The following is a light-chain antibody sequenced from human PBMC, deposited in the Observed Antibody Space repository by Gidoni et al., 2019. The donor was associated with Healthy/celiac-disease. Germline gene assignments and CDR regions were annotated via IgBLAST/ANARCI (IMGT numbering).Light chain of an antibody. Sequence: DIKMTQSPSSLSASVGARATITCRESQSISSYLKCYQQKPGKARKLLILAATSLQSGVPSRFSGGGSGTYFTLTISSLQPEDFATYYCQQSYSTPTFGGGTKVEIK. CDR2: AAT. V-gene: IGKV1-39*01. J-gene: IGKJ4*01. CDR1: QSISSY. CDR3: QQSYSTPT.